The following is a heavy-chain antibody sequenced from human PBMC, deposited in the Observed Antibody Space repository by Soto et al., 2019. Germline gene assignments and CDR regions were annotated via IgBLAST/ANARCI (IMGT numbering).Heavy chain of an antibody. CDR1: GFTFSSYD. V-gene: IGHV3-13*01. J-gene: IGHJ6*03. CDR3: ARAGLPYYYYYMDV. CDR2: IGTAGDT. Sequence: GGSLRLSCAASGFTFSSYDMHWVRQATGKGLEWVSAIGTAGDTYYPGSVKGRFTISRENAKNSLYLQMNSLRAGDTAVYYCARAGLPYYYYYMDVWGKGTTVTVSS.